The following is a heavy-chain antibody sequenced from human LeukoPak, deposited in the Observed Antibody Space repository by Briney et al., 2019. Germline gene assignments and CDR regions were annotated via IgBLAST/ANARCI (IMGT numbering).Heavy chain of an antibody. V-gene: IGHV1-8*01. CDR3: ARGGGNSLSYYYYYYMDV. J-gene: IGHJ6*03. D-gene: IGHD4-23*01. Sequence: ASVKVSCKASGYTFTSYDINWVRQATGQGLEWMGWMNPDSGNTGYAQKFQGRVTMTRNTSISTAYMELSSLRSEDTAVYYCARGGGNSLSYYYYYYMDVWGKGTTVTVSS. CDR1: GYTFTSYD. CDR2: MNPDSGNT.